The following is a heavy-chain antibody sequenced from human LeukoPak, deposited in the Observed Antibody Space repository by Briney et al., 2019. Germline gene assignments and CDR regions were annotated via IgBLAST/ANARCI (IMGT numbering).Heavy chain of an antibody. CDR3: ARDHYYSDTSAYYV. CDR2: IHYSGST. D-gene: IGHD3-22*01. J-gene: IGHJ4*02. CDR1: GGSIRNYY. V-gene: IGHV4-59*01. Sequence: PSETLSLTCTVSGGSIRNYYWRWIRQPPGKGLEWIGYIHYSGSTNYNPSLKSRVTISVDTSKNQFSLKLNSVTAADTAVYYCARDHYYSDTSAYYVWGQGTLVTVSS.